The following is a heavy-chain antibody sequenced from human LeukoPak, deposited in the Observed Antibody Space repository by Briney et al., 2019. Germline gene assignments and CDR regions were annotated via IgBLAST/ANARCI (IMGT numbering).Heavy chain of an antibody. CDR2: ISSSSSTI. D-gene: IGHD3-22*01. CDR3: ARSYDSSGYSELYYFDY. J-gene: IGHJ4*02. CDR1: GFTFSSYS. Sequence: GGSLRLPCAASGFTFSSYSMNWVRQAPGKGLEWVSYISSSSSTIYYADSVKGRFTISRDNAKNSLYPQMNSLRAEDTAVYYCARSYDSSGYSELYYFDYWGQGTLVTVSS. V-gene: IGHV3-48*01.